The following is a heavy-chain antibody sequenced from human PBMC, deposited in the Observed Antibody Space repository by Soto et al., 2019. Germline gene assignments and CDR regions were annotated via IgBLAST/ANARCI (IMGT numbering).Heavy chain of an antibody. Sequence: QVQLQESGPGLVKPSETLSLTCTVSGGSVSSGSYYWSWIRQPPGKGLEWIGYIYYSVSTNYNPSLKSRVAMSVDTSKIQFSLKLSSVTAADTAVYYCARISILVSYGYYFDYWGQGTLVTVAS. J-gene: IGHJ4*02. D-gene: IGHD3-3*01. CDR3: ARISILVSYGYYFDY. V-gene: IGHV4-61*01. CDR2: IYYSVST. CDR1: GGSVSSGSYY.